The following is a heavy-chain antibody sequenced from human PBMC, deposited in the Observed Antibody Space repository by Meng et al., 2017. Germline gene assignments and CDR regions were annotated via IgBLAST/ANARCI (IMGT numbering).Heavy chain of an antibody. Sequence: SVKVSCKASGGTFSSYAISWVRQAPGQGLEWMGGIIPIFGTANYAQKFQGRVTMTRNTSISTAYMELSSLRSEDTAVYYCASHFNLAVAGYNPHRHGLLDYWGQGTLVTVSS. CDR1: GGTFSSYA. D-gene: IGHD6-19*01. J-gene: IGHJ4*02. V-gene: IGHV1-69*05. CDR3: ASHFNLAVAGYNPHRHGLLDY. CDR2: IIPIFGTA.